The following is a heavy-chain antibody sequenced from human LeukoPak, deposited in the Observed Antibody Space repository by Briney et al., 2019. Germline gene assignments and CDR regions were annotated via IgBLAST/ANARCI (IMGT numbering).Heavy chain of an antibody. D-gene: IGHD2-2*02. V-gene: IGHV3-11*01. J-gene: IGHJ2*01. CDR1: GFTFSNAW. CDR3: ARDRRLLYPFDL. CDR2: ISSSGSTI. Sequence: GGSLRLSCAASGFTFSNAWMSWIRQAPGKGLEWVSYISSSGSTIYYADSVKGRFTISRDNAKNSLYLQMNSLRAEDTAVYYCARDRRLLYPFDLWGRGTLVTVSS.